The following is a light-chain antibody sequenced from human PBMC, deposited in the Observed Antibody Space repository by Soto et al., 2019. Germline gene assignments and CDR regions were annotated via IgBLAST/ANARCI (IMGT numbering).Light chain of an antibody. Sequence: DIQMTQSPSSLSASVGDRVMITCRASQTISTDLNWYQQKPGTAPKLLIYDASTLQSGVPSSFRGSGSGTDFTLTISNLQPEQLETFYCQQSFSRRMYTCGQGTKVEIK. CDR3: QQSFSRRMYT. V-gene: IGKV1-39*01. CDR2: DAS. J-gene: IGKJ2*01. CDR1: QTISTD.